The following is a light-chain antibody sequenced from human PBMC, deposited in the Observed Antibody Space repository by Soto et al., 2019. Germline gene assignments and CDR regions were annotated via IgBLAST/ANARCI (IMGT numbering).Light chain of an antibody. V-gene: IGKV3-15*01. CDR1: QSVSTN. CDR2: GVS. J-gene: IGKJ2*01. Sequence: EIVMTQSPATLSVSPGERATLSCRASQSVSTNLAWYQQKPGQAPRLLMYGVSTRATGIPARFSGSGSGTEFTLTISSLQSEDFAVYHCQQYNDWPPSYTFGQGTKLEIK. CDR3: QQYNDWPPSYT.